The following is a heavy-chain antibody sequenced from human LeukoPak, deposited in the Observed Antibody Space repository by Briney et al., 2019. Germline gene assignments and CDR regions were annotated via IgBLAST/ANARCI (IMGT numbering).Heavy chain of an antibody. D-gene: IGHD2-15*01. Sequence: ASVKVSCKASGYTFTSYGISWVRQAPGQGLEWMGWISAYNGNTNYAQKLQGRVTMTTDTYTSTAYMELRSLRSDDTAVYYCARDVVVVVAATRSNWFDPWGQGTLVTVSS. V-gene: IGHV1-18*01. CDR3: ARDVVVVVAATRSNWFDP. J-gene: IGHJ5*02. CDR1: GYTFTSYG. CDR2: ISAYNGNT.